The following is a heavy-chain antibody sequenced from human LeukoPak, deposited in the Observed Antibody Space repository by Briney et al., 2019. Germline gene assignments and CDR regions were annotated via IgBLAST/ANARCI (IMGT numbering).Heavy chain of an antibody. D-gene: IGHD5-12*01. J-gene: IGHJ4*02. CDR1: GASISSGDYY. CDR2: ISKSGGT. Sequence: SETLSLTCNVSGASISSGDYYWSWIRQPPGKGLEWIGYISKSGGTYYNPSVSRRLTISRDTSKNQFSVRLSSVTAADTAVYYCARGGDIAPSVGSHFDYWGQGSLVTVSS. V-gene: IGHV4-30-4*01. CDR3: ARGGDIAPSVGSHFDY.